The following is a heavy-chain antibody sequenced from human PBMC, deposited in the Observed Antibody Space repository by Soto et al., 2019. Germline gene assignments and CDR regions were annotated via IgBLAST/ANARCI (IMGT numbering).Heavy chain of an antibody. D-gene: IGHD3-10*01. J-gene: IGHJ6*02. CDR3: ARDNGPVWFGELLYYCYGMDV. CDR2: ISSSSSYI. Sequence: GGSLRLSCAASGFTFSSYSMNWVRQAPGKGLEWVSSISSSSSYIYYADSVKGRFTISRDNAKNSLYLQMNSLRAEDTAVYYCARDNGPVWFGELLYYCYGMDVWGQGTTVTVS. CDR1: GFTFSSYS. V-gene: IGHV3-21*01.